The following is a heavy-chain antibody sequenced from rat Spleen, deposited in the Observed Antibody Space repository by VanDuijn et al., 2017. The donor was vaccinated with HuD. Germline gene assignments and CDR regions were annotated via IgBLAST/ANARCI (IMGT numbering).Heavy chain of an antibody. CDR1: GFSLSGNG. Sequence: QVQLKESGPGLMQSSETLSLTCSVSGFSLSGNGVGWVRQPLRKGLEWMGGLWGDGSTDYNSALKSRLSISRDTSKSQVFLKMNSLQTEDTAIYVCTMTYGGYWYFDFWGPGTMVTVSS. D-gene: IGHD1-11*01. J-gene: IGHJ1*01. V-gene: IGHV2-1*01. CDR3: TMTYGGYWYFDF. CDR2: LWGDGST.